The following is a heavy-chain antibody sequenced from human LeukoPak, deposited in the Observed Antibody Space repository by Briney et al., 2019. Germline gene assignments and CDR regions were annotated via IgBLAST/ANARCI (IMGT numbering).Heavy chain of an antibody. D-gene: IGHD1-26*01. V-gene: IGHV4-4*07. CDR1: GGSISSYY. CDR3: ARGKWELPIDY. Sequence: SETLSLTCTVSGGSISSYYLSWIRQPAGKGLEWIGHIYTSGSTNYSPSLKSRVTMSVDTSRNQFSLRLSSVTAADTAVYYCARGKWELPIDYWGQGTLVTASS. J-gene: IGHJ4*02. CDR2: IYTSGST.